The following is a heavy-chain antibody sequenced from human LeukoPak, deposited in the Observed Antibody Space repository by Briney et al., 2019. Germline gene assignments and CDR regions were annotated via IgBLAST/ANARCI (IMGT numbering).Heavy chain of an antibody. D-gene: IGHD5-12*01. J-gene: IGHJ6*03. V-gene: IGHV1-69*02. CDR1: GGTFSSYT. Sequence: SVKVSCKASGGTFSSYTISWVRQAPGQGLEWMGRIIPILGIANYAQKFQGRVTITADKSTSTAYMELCSLRSEDTAVYYCARKRGYSGYDPGSYYYYYMDVWGKGTTVTVSS. CDR3: ARKRGYSGYDPGSYYYYYMDV. CDR2: IIPILGIA.